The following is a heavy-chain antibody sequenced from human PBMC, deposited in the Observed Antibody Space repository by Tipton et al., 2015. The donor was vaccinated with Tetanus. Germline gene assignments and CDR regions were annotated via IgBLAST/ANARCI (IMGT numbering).Heavy chain of an antibody. CDR2: LYDSGST. V-gene: IGHV4-39*01. CDR3: ARGSQGFDP. CDR1: GGSIDRSTWY. Sequence: LRLSCAVSGGSIDRSTWYWGWIRHSPGKGLEWIGGLYDSGSTHYNPSLESRVTVSVDTPRTQFSLTLNSVTAADTAICYCARGSQGFDPWGPGTPVTVSS. J-gene: IGHJ5*02.